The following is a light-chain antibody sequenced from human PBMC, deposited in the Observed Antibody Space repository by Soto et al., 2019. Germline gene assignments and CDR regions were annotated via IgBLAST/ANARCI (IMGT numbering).Light chain of an antibody. J-gene: IGLJ1*01. V-gene: IGLV2-11*01. Sequence: QSALTQPRSVSGSPGQSVTISCTGTSSDVGGYNYVSWYQQHPGKAPKFVIYDVSKRPSGVPDRFSGSKSRNTTSLTISGLQAEDEADYYCFSYVDAFTFVLGTGTKLTVL. CDR3: FSYVDAFTFV. CDR1: SSDVGGYNY. CDR2: DVS.